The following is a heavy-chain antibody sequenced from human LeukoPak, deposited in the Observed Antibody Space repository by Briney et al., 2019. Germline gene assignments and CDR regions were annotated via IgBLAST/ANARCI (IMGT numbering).Heavy chain of an antibody. CDR1: GGTFSSYA. CDR3: ARVARDGYNSDYYGMDV. J-gene: IGHJ6*02. Sequence: SVKVSCKASGGTFSSYAISWVRQAPGQGLEWMGGIIPIFGTANYAQKFQGRVTITADESTSTAYMELRSLRSDDTAVYYCARVARDGYNSDYYGMDVWGQGTTVTVSS. CDR2: IIPIFGTA. D-gene: IGHD5-24*01. V-gene: IGHV1-69*13.